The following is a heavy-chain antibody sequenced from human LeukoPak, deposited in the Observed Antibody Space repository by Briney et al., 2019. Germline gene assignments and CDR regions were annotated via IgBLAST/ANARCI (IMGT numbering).Heavy chain of an antibody. J-gene: IGHJ5*02. V-gene: IGHV4-59*01. D-gene: IGHD2-21*02. Sequence: PSETLSLTCTVSGDSLNTYYWTWIRQTPWKELEWIGFVASIGTSNYNPSLKSRVSISIDTSKNQFSLALTSVTPADTAVYYCARVVRGVVTSNWFDPWGQGTLVSVSS. CDR2: VASIGTS. CDR3: ARVVRGVVTSNWFDP. CDR1: GDSLNTYY.